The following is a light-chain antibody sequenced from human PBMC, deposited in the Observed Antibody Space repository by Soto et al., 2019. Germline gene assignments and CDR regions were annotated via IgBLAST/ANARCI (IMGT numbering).Light chain of an antibody. CDR2: DVS. Sequence: QSVLTQPASVSGSPGQSITISCTGTSGDVAGYNYVSWFQQHPGKAPKLMIFDVSNRHSGVSNRFSGSKSGNTASLTISGLQADFVVMYCCSSRSSIFILNMFLSCSFG. J-gene: IGLJ6*01. CDR1: SGDVAGYNY. CDR3: SSRSSIFILNMFLSCS. V-gene: IGLV2-14*01.